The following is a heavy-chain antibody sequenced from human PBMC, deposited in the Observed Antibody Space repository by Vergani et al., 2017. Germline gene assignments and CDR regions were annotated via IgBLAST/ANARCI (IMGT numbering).Heavy chain of an antibody. D-gene: IGHD1-7*01. Sequence: QVQLQQWGAGLLKPSETLSLTCAVYGGSFSGYYWSWIRQPPGKGLEWIGEINHSGSTNYNPSLKSRVTISVDTSKNQFSLKLSSVTAADTAVYYCAARFFARYHWNYGLDPWGQGTLVTVSS. CDR3: AARFFARYHWNYGLDP. CDR1: GGSFSGYY. J-gene: IGHJ5*02. V-gene: IGHV4-34*01. CDR2: INHSGST.